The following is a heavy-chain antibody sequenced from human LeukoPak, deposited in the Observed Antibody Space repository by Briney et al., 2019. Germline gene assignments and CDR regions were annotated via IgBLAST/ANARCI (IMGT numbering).Heavy chain of an antibody. D-gene: IGHD3-22*01. CDR2: IYYSGST. CDR1: GDSISSYY. J-gene: IGHJ4*02. Sequence: SETLSLTCTVSGDSISSYYWSWIRQPPGKGLEWIGYIYYSGSTNYNPSLKSRVTISVDTSKNQFSLKLSSVTAADMAVYYCARDRYDSSILDYWGQGTLVTVSS. V-gene: IGHV4-59*01. CDR3: ARDRYDSSILDY.